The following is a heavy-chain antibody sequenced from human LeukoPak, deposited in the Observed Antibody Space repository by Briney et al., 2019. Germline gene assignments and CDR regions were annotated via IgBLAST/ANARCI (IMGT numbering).Heavy chain of an antibody. Sequence: GESLKISFKGSGYSFTSYWIGWVRQMPGKGLEWMGIIYPGDSDTRYSPSFQGQVTISADKSISTAYLQWSSLKASDTAMYYCARCSSTSCYYPLFDYWGQGTLVTVSS. J-gene: IGHJ4*02. V-gene: IGHV5-51*01. CDR2: IYPGDSDT. CDR1: GYSFTSYW. CDR3: ARCSSTSCYYPLFDY. D-gene: IGHD2-2*01.